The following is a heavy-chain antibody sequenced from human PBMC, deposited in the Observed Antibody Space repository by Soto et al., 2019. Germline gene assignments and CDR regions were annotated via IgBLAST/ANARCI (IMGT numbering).Heavy chain of an antibody. CDR2: IKQDGSEK. CDR1: GFTFSSYW. J-gene: IGHJ6*02. Sequence: PGGSLRLSCAVSGFTFSSYWMSWVRQAPGKGLEWVANIKQDGSEKYYVDSVKGRFTISRDNAKNSLYLQMSSLRAEDTAVYYCARDQTPYCSSISCSKYGMDVWGQGXTVTVYS. V-gene: IGHV3-7*03. CDR3: ARDQTPYCSSISCSKYGMDV. D-gene: IGHD2-2*01.